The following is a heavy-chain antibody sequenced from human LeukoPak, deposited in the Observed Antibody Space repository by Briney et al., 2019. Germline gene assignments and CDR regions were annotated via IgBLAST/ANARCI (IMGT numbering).Heavy chain of an antibody. CDR3: ARDQEGFDY. CDR2: IYPRDGST. J-gene: IGHJ4*02. Sequence: ASVKVSCKASGYTFTNNYLHWVRRAPGQGLEWMGMIYPRDGSTSYAQNFQGRVTVTRDTSTTTVHMELRGLRSEDTAVYYCARDQEGFDYWGQGTVVTVSS. V-gene: IGHV1-46*01. CDR1: GYTFTNNY.